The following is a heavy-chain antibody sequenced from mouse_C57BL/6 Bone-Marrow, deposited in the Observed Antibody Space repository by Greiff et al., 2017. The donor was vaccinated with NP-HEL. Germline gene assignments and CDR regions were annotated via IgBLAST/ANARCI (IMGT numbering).Heavy chain of an antibody. V-gene: IGHV1-52*01. D-gene: IGHD1-1*01. CDR1: GYTFTSYW. CDR2: IDPSDSET. J-gene: IGHJ3*01. CDR3: ARGAYGSSLAWFAY. Sequence: QVQLQQPGAELVRPGSSVKLSCKASGYTFTSYWMHWVKQRPIQGLEWIGNIDPSDSETHYNQKFKDKATLTVDKSSSTAYMQLSSLTSEDSAVYYCARGAYGSSLAWFAYGGQGTLVTVSA.